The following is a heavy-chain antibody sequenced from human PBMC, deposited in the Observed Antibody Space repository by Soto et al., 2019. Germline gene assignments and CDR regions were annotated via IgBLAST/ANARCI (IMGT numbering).Heavy chain of an antibody. V-gene: IGHV4-4*07. D-gene: IGHD6-6*01. CDR1: GGSISSYY. CDR3: ARGRTEPVPVSGDFDY. J-gene: IGHJ4*02. CDR2: IYTSGST. Sequence: SETLSLTCTVSGGSISSYYWSWIRQPAGKGLEWIGRIYTSGSTNYNPSLKSRVTMSVVTSKNQFSLKLSSVTAADTAVYYCARGRTEPVPVSGDFDYWGQGTLVTVSS.